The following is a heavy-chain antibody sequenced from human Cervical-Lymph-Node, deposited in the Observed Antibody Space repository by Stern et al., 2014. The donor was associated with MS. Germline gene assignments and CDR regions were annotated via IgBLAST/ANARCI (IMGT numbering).Heavy chain of an antibody. V-gene: IGHV3-30*18. Sequence: QVQLVQSGGGVVQPGRSLRLSCAASGFTFSGYAMHWVRQAPGKGLEWVAVISYDGTKSYYADSVKGRFTISRDNPKITLDLQMDSLRAEDTALYYCAKIVPATVQLDAFDVWGQGTLVIVSS. CDR3: AKIVPATVQLDAFDV. CDR1: GFTFSGYA. J-gene: IGHJ3*01. CDR2: ISYDGTKS. D-gene: IGHD2-2*02.